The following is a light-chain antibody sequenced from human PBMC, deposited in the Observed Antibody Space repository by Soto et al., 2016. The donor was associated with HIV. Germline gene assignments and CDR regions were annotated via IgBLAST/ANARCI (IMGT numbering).Light chain of an antibody. CDR3: QVWDSSTNHVV. Sequence: SYELTQSPSVSVAPGKTARIACGGNNIGSKSVHWYQQKPGQAPVLVVYDDSDRPSGIPERFSGSNSGNSATLTISRVEAGDEADYFCQVWDSSTNHVVFGGGTKVTVL. J-gene: IGLJ2*01. CDR2: DDS. V-gene: IGLV3-21*03. CDR1: NIGSKS.